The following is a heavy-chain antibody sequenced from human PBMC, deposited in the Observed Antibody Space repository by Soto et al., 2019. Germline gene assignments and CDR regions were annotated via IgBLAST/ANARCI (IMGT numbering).Heavy chain of an antibody. Sequence: QVQLVQSGAEVKKPGSSVKVSCKASGGTFSSYAISWVRQAPGQGLEWMGGIIPIFGTANYAQKFQGRVTITADESTSTAYMELSSLRSGDTAVYYCARDRPIGRDIAAPFDPWGQGTLVTVSS. J-gene: IGHJ5*02. CDR3: ARDRPIGRDIAAPFDP. D-gene: IGHD6-13*01. CDR2: IIPIFGTA. V-gene: IGHV1-69*01. CDR1: GGTFSSYA.